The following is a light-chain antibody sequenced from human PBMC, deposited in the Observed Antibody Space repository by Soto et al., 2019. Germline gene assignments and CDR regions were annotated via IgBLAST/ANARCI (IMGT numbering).Light chain of an antibody. CDR1: QSVSSSS. Sequence: EIVLTQSPGTLPLSPGERATLSCRASQSVSSSSLAWFQQKPGQAPRLLIYGASSRATGIPDRFSGSGSGTDFTLTISRLEPEDFAVYHCQQYGRSPLPFGGETKVEIK. CDR2: GAS. CDR3: QQYGRSPLP. V-gene: IGKV3-20*01. J-gene: IGKJ4*01.